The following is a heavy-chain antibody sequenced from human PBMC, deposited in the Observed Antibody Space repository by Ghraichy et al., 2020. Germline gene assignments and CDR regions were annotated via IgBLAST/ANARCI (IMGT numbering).Heavy chain of an antibody. CDR2: ISWNSDNI. CDR1: GFSFDDDA. J-gene: IGHJ4*02. CDR3: VKDTLGYSSRTNCLTHYFDY. Sequence: SLNISCAASGFSFDDDAMHWVRQAPGKGLEWVSSISWNSDNIDYEDSVKGRFTISRDNAKNSLYLQMNSLRAEDTALYYCVKDTLGYSSRTNCLTHYFDYWGQGTLVTVSS. V-gene: IGHV3-9*01. D-gene: IGHD2-2*01.